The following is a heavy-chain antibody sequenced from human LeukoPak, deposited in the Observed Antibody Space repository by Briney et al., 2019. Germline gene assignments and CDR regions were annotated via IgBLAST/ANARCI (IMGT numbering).Heavy chain of an antibody. CDR3: ARHPDSSGYYIGY. J-gene: IGHJ4*02. CDR2: ISHSGST. D-gene: IGHD3-22*01. CDR1: GYSISSGYY. V-gene: IGHV4-38-2*01. Sequence: SETLSLTCAVSGYSISSGYYCGWIRQPPGKGLEWIGSISHSGSTFYNPSLKSRVTISVDTSKNQFSLKLSSVTAADTAVYYCARHPDSSGYYIGYWGQGTLVTVSS.